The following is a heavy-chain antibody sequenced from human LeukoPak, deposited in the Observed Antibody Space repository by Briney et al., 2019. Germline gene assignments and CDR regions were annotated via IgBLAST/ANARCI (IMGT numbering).Heavy chain of an antibody. CDR1: GFTFSSYS. Sequence: PGGSLRLSCAASGFTFSSYSMNWVRQAPGKGLEWVSYISSSSSTIYYADSVKGRFTISRDNAKNSLYLQMNSLRAEDTAVYYCARDRRRNGKDIVVVPAAMLGYWGQGTLVTVSS. V-gene: IGHV3-48*01. D-gene: IGHD2-2*01. CDR2: ISSSSSTI. CDR3: ARDRRRNGKDIVVVPAAMLGY. J-gene: IGHJ4*02.